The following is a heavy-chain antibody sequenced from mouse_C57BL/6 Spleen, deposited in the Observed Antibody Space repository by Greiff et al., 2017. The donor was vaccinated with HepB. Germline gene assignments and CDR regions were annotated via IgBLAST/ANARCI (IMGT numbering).Heavy chain of an antibody. V-gene: IGHV3-6*01. CDR1: GYSITSGYY. Sequence: DVKLQESGPGLVKPSQSLSLTCSVTGYSITSGYYWNWIRQFPGNKLEWMGYISYDGSNNYNPSLKNRISITRDTSKNQFFLKLNSVTTEDTATYYCARGAYYYGSSLDYWGQGTTLTVSS. J-gene: IGHJ2*01. D-gene: IGHD1-1*01. CDR3: ARGAYYYGSSLDY. CDR2: ISYDGSN.